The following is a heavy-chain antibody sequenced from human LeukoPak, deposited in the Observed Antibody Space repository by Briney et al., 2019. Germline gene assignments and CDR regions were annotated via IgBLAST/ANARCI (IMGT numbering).Heavy chain of an antibody. V-gene: IGHV3-48*01. D-gene: IGHD3-3*01. J-gene: IGHJ1*01. CDR2: IGTSSSII. Sequence: GGSLRLSCAASGFTFSSYSMNWVRQTPGKGLEWVSYIGTSSSIIYYADSVKGRFTISRDNAKNSLYLQMNSLRADDTAIYYCAKVMGITIFGAFHHWGQGTLVTVSS. CDR1: GFTFSSYS. CDR3: AKVMGITIFGAFHH.